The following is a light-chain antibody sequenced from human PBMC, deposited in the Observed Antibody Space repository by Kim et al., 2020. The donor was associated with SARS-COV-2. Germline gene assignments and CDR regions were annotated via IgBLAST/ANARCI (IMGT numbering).Light chain of an antibody. V-gene: IGKV3-15*01. Sequence: SPGESATLSCRASQTINNKLVWYQQKPGQAPRLHIYDETTRDTGAPARFIGSGSETGFTLTIRSLQSEGFAVYYCQQSNDCAPLTFGQGTQVDIK. J-gene: IGKJ1*01. CDR2: DET. CDR1: QTINNK. CDR3: QQSNDCAPLT.